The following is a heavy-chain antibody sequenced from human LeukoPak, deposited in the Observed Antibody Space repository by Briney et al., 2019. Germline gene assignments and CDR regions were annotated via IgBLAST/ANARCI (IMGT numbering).Heavy chain of an antibody. D-gene: IGHD6-13*01. CDR2: ISSDGSVI. V-gene: IGHV3-74*01. CDR1: GVPFSASW. CDR3: AVDRWYTMNT. Sequence: GGSLRLSCAASGVPFSASWMHWVRQAPGKGLAWVSHISSDGSVIVYADSVKGRFTISRDNAKNTLHLQMNSLRVDDTAVYYCAVDRWYTMNTWGQGTTVTVSS. J-gene: IGHJ6*02.